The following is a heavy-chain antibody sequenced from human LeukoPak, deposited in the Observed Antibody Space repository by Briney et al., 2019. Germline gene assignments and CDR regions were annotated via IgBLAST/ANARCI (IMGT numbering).Heavy chain of an antibody. V-gene: IGHV3-43*02. CDR2: ISGDGGST. CDR3: AKEPYYDSSGYLDY. D-gene: IGHD3-22*01. CDR1: GFTFDDYA. J-gene: IGHJ4*02. Sequence: GGSLRLSCAATGFTFDDYAMHWVRQAPGKGLEWVSLISGDGGSTYYTDSVKGRFTISRDNSKNSLYLQMNSLRTEDTALYYCAKEPYYDSSGYLDYWGQGTLVTVSS.